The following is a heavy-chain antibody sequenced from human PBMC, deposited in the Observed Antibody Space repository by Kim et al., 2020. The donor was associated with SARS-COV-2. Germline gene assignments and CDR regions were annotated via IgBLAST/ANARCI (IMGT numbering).Heavy chain of an antibody. J-gene: IGHJ4*02. CDR3: TTDLSSSWTQIDY. D-gene: IGHD6-13*01. V-gene: IGHV3-15*01. CDR2: IKSKTDGGTT. Sequence: GGSLRLSCAASGFTFSNAWMSWVRQAPGKGLEWVGRIKSKTDGGTTDYAAPVKGRFTISRDDSKNTLYLQMNSLKTEDTAVYYCTTDLSSSWTQIDYWGQGTLVTVSS. CDR1: GFTFSNAW.